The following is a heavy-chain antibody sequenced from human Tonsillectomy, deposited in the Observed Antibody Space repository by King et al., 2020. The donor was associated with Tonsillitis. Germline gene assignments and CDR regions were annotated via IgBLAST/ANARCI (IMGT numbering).Heavy chain of an antibody. V-gene: IGHV1-18*01. J-gene: IGHJ5*02. Sequence: VQLVESGAEVKKPGASVKVSCNAAGYTFTNNLIMWVRQAPGHGLEWMEWSSTYNGNTNYAQKLKDRVTMTTDTSTSTAYMELRNLRSDDTAVYYCARDLGYCTGDSCYSEGLNPWGQGTLVTVSS. CDR1: GYTFTNNL. D-gene: IGHD2-15*01. CDR3: ARDLGYCTGDSCYSEGLNP. CDR2: SSTYNGNT.